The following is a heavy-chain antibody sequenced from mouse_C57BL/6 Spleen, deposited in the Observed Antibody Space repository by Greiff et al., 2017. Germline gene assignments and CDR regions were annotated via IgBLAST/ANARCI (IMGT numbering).Heavy chain of an antibody. CDR1: GYTFTEHT. D-gene: IGHD1-1*01. V-gene: IGHV1-78*01. CDR3: ARWDSSTVVNDYAMDY. CDR2: FYPSDGST. Sequence: VQLQESDAELVKPGASVKISCKVSGYTFTEHTIHWMKQRPEQGLEWIGYFYPSDGSTKYNEKFKGKATLTADKSSSTAYMQLNSLTSGNSSFYFWARWDSSTVVNDYAMDYWGQGTSVTVSS. J-gene: IGHJ4*01.